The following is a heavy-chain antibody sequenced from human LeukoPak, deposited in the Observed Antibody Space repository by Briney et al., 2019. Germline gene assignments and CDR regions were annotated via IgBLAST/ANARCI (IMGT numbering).Heavy chain of an antibody. Sequence: PSETLSLTCTVYGGSFSGYSWSWIRQPPGKGLEWIGEVSHGGTTNYNPSHESRVTISIDTSNSQFSLNLKSVTAADSGVYYCARDGIAVFGVITGNYYYMDVWGKGTTVTVSS. CDR1: GGSFSGYS. J-gene: IGHJ6*03. V-gene: IGHV4-34*01. CDR2: VSHGGTT. D-gene: IGHD3-3*01. CDR3: ARDGIAVFGVITGNYYYMDV.